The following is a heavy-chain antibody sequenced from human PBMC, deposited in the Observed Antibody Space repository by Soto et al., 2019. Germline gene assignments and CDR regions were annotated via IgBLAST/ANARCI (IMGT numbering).Heavy chain of an antibody. V-gene: IGHV4-59*01. J-gene: IGHJ4*02. Sequence: SETLSLTCTVSGGSISSYYWSWIRQPPGKGLEWIGYIYYSGSTNYNPSLKSRVTISVDTSKNQFSLKLSSVTAADTAVYYCARDVGIAVAGKPAYFDYWGQGTLVTVSS. CDR1: GGSISSYY. CDR3: ARDVGIAVAGKPAYFDY. D-gene: IGHD6-19*01. CDR2: IYYSGST.